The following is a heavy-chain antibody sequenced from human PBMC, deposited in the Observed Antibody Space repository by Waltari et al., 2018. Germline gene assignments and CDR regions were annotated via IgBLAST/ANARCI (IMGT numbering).Heavy chain of an antibody. CDR2: INAGNGNT. J-gene: IGHJ4*02. Sequence: QVQLVQSGAEVKKPGASVKVSCKASGYTFTSYAMHWVRQAPGQRLEWMGWINAGNGNTKYSQKFQGRVTITRDTSASTAYMELSSLRSEDTAVYYCAGGYSSSWTMYYFDYWGQGTLVTVSS. CDR1: GYTFTSYA. CDR3: AGGYSSSWTMYYFDY. V-gene: IGHV1-3*01. D-gene: IGHD6-13*01.